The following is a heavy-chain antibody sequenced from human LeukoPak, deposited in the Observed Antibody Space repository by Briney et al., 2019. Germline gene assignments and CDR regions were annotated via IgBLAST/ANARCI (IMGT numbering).Heavy chain of an antibody. J-gene: IGHJ6*02. CDR1: GFTFSSYG. V-gene: IGHV3-30*03. D-gene: IGHD2-15*01. CDR2: ISDDGREK. Sequence: GRSLRLSCAASGFTFSSYGMHWVRQAPGKGLEWVAVISDDGREKYYADSVKGRFTISRDNSKKTLYVQMNSLRTEDTALYYCARDKVASYYYYGMDVWGQGTTVSVSS. CDR3: ARDKVASYYYYGMDV.